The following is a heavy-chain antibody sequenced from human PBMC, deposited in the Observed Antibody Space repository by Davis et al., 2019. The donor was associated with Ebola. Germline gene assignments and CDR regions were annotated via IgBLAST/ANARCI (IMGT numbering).Heavy chain of an antibody. CDR3: TRTERFSQDV. CDR1: GLTLSNYG. Sequence: GESLKISCAASGLTLSNYGMSWVRQAPGKGPEWVSTISHSGDLTYYADSVKGRFTVSRDNSKNTLYLQMNILRGDDTAVYYCTRTERFSQDVWGKGTTVTVSS. CDR2: ISHSGDLT. J-gene: IGHJ6*04. D-gene: IGHD3-3*01. V-gene: IGHV3-23*01.